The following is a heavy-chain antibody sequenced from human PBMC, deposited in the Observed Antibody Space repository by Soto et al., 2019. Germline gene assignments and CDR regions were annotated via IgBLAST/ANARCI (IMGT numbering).Heavy chain of an antibody. D-gene: IGHD3-16*01. V-gene: IGHV1-18*01. CDR1: GYTFTNFG. CDR2: ISTYNANT. Sequence: QVQLVQSGAEVKKPGASVKVSCKTSGYTFTNFGISWVRQAPGQGLEWMGWISTYNANTNYAQKFQGSVTMTTDTPTSTAYMELRSLRSDDTAVYYWARGGTPIDYWGQGTLVTVSS. CDR3: ARGGTPIDY. J-gene: IGHJ4*02.